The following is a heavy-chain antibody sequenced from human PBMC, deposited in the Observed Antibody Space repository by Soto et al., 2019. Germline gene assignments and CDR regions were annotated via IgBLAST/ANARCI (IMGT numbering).Heavy chain of an antibody. J-gene: IGHJ4*02. CDR2: VNPMVSMS. V-gene: IGHV1-69*02. Sequence: QVQLVQSGAEVKGPGSSVKASSKASAATFNSYSTNWGQRAPGLGLEWRGRVNPMVSMSNYAQKFQGRVTMTADKSTSTAYMELSSLRSEDTAIYYCASSYGSGYRAFDYWGQGALVTVSS. CDR1: AATFNSYS. D-gene: IGHD3-10*01. CDR3: ASSYGSGYRAFDY.